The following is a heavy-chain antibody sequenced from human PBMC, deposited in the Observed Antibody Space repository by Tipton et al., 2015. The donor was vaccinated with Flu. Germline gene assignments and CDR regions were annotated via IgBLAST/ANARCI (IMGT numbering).Heavy chain of an antibody. CDR2: MNPNSGNT. J-gene: IGHJ6*02. CDR3: ARCGSTSGLSYYYGLAV. Sequence: QLVQSGAEVKKPGASVKVSCKASGYTFTSYDINWVRQATGQGLEWMGWMNPNSGNTGYAQKFQGRVTMTRNTSISTAYMELSSLRSEDTAGYYCARCGSTSGLSYYYGLAVWGQGTAVTVSS. V-gene: IGHV1-8*01. D-gene: IGHD2-2*01. CDR1: GYTFTSYD.